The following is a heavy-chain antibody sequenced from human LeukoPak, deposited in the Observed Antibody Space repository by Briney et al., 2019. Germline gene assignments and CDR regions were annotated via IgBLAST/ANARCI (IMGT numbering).Heavy chain of an antibody. CDR3: TRDLMDYDVSTGLHHYYMDV. J-gene: IGHJ6*02. CDR1: GFTFSSYW. CDR2: INGDGRNI. D-gene: IGHD3-9*01. V-gene: IGHV3-74*01. Sequence: GGSLRLSCVASGFTFSSYWMHWVRQDPRKGLVWVSRINGDGRNINYADSVRGRFTISRDNAKNTLYLQMSTLRVEDTAVYYCTRDLMDYDVSTGLHHYYMDVWGQGTTVTVSS.